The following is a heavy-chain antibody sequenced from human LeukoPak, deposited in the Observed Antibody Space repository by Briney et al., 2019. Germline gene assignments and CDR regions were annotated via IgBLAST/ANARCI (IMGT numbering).Heavy chain of an antibody. CDR3: TRDLMDYDVSTGLHHYYMDV. J-gene: IGHJ6*02. CDR1: GFTFSSYW. CDR2: INGDGRNI. D-gene: IGHD3-9*01. V-gene: IGHV3-74*01. Sequence: GGSLRLSCVASGFTFSSYWMHWVRQDPRKGLVWVSRINGDGRNINYADSVRGRFTISRDNAKNTLYLQMSTLRVEDTAVYYCTRDLMDYDVSTGLHHYYMDVWGQGTTVTVSS.